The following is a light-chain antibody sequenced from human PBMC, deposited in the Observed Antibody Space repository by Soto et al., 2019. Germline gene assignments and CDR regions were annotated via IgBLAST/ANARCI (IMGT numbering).Light chain of an antibody. CDR3: QVWDIKPDHAT. CDR2: DDS. V-gene: IGLV3-21*02. CDR1: SIGTKS. Sequence: SYELTQPPSVSVAPGQTARITCGGDSIGTKSVHWYQQRPGQAPLLVVSDDSDRPAGIPERISGSKSGNTATLTISRVEAGDEADYYCQVWDIKPDHATFAGGTKLTVL. J-gene: IGLJ2*01.